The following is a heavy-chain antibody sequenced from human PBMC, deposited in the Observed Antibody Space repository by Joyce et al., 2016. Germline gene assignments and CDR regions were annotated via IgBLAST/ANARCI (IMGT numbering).Heavy chain of an antibody. CDR3: ARDTAMATGYYYYGMDV. D-gene: IGHD5-18*01. J-gene: IGHJ6*02. Sequence: QVQLVQSGAEVKKPGASVKVSCKASGYTFTKYYMTWVRQAPGQGLEWMGIINPSGGSTNSAQKFQGRVTMTRDTSTSTVYRELSSLRSEDTAVYYWARDTAMATGYYYYGMDVWGQGTTVTVSS. V-gene: IGHV1-46*01. CDR1: GYTFTKYY. CDR2: INPSGGST.